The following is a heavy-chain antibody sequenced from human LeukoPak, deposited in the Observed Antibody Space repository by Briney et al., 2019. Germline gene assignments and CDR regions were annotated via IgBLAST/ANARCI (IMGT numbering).Heavy chain of an antibody. CDR2: TYYRSTWYN. D-gene: IGHD6-6*01. V-gene: IGHV6-1*01. Sequence: SQTLSLTCVISGDSVSSNSVTWNWIRQSPSRGLEWLGRTYYRSTWYNDYAVSVKSRITISPDTSKNQFSLQLNSVTPEDTAVYYCARSHHSYYFDYWGQGALVTVSS. CDR3: ARSHHSYYFDY. CDR1: GDSVSSNSVT. J-gene: IGHJ4*02.